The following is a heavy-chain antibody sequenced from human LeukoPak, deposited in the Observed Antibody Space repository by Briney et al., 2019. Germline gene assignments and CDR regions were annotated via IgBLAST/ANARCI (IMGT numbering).Heavy chain of an antibody. CDR3: AKGMGRGSGWPFDY. D-gene: IGHD6-19*01. Sequence: GGSLRLSCAASGFTFSSKWMHWVRQDPGKGLEWVSAISGSGGSTYYADSVKGRFTISRDNSKNTLYLQMNSLRAEDTAVYYCAKGMGRGSGWPFDYWGQGTLVTVSS. CDR2: ISGSGGST. V-gene: IGHV3-23*01. CDR1: GFTFSSKW. J-gene: IGHJ4*02.